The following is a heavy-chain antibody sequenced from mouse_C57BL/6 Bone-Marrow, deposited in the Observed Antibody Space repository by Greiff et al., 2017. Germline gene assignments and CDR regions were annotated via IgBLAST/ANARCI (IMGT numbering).Heavy chain of an antibody. J-gene: IGHJ3*01. CDR3: ARGDYGYDRFAY. D-gene: IGHD2-2*01. Sequence: VQLVESGAELARPGASVKMSCKASGYTFTSYTMHWVKQRPGQGLEWIGYINPSSGYTKYNQKFKDKATLTADKSSSTAYMQLRSLTSEDSAVDYCARGDYGYDRFAYWGQGTLVTVAA. V-gene: IGHV1-4*01. CDR1: GYTFTSYT. CDR2: INPSSGYT.